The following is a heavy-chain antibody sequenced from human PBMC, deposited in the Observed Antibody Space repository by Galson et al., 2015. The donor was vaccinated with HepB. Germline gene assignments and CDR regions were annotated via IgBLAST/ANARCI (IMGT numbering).Heavy chain of an antibody. V-gene: IGHV1-2*02. J-gene: IGHJ3*02. CDR2: INPNSGGS. CDR1: GHTFTGYY. CDR3: ARERCGTTNCDKTFDI. Sequence: SVKVSCKASGHTFTGYYIHWVRQAPGQGLEWMGWINPNSGGSGSAQKFQGKVTMTRDTSISTAFMELRRLTSDDTAVYYCARERCGTTNCDKTFDIWGQGTMVSVSS. D-gene: IGHD2-2*02.